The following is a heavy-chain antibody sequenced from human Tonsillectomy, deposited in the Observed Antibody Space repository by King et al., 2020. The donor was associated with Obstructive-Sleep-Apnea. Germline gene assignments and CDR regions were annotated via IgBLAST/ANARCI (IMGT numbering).Heavy chain of an antibody. Sequence: QLQESGPGLVKPSETLSLTCTVSGGSISCYYWSWIRQPPGEGLEWMWYIYYSGSPHYNPSLKRRVTISVDTSKNQFSLTLSSVTAADTAVYYCASAPYDILSFDYWGQGTLVTVSS. D-gene: IGHD3-9*01. CDR3: ASAPYDILSFDY. J-gene: IGHJ4*02. CDR1: GGSISCYY. CDR2: IYYSGSP. V-gene: IGHV4-59*08.